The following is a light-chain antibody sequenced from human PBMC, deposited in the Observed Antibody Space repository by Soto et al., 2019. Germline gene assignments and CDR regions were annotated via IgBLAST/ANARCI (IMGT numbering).Light chain of an antibody. CDR1: SSDVGYYNY. V-gene: IGLV2-8*01. Sequence: QSVLTQPPSASGSPGQSVTFSCTGTSSDVGYYNYVSWYQRHPGKAPKLMIYEVSKRPSGVPDRFSGSKSGSTASLTVSGLQAEDEADYYCSSYAGSNNLVFGGGTKVTVL. CDR2: EVS. CDR3: SSYAGSNNLV. J-gene: IGLJ3*02.